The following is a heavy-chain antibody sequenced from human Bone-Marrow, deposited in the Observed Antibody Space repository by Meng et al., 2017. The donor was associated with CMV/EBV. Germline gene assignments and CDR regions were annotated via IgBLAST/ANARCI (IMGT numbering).Heavy chain of an antibody. CDR3: ASLGYCSSTSFYTD. CDR1: GFTFSSYS. CDR2: ISSSSSYI. V-gene: IGHV3-21*01. D-gene: IGHD2-2*02. Sequence: GESLKISCAASGFTFSSYSMNWVRQAPGKGLEWVSSISSSSSYIYYADSVKGRFTISRDNAKNSLYLQMNSLRAEDTAVYYCASLGYCSSTSFYTDWGQGTLVTVSS. J-gene: IGHJ4*02.